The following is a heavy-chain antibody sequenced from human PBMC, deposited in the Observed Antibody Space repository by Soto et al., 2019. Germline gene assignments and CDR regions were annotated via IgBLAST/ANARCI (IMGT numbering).Heavy chain of an antibody. J-gene: IGHJ3*02. CDR2: IYYSGST. Sequence: PSETLSLTCTVSGGSISSGGYYWSRIRQHPGKGLEWIGYIYYSGSTYYNPSLKSRVTISVDTSKNQFSLKLSSVTAADAAVYYCARAKSYYDSSGYYFDAFDIWGQGTMVTVSS. D-gene: IGHD3-22*01. CDR1: GGSISSGGYY. V-gene: IGHV4-31*03. CDR3: ARAKSYYDSSGYYFDAFDI.